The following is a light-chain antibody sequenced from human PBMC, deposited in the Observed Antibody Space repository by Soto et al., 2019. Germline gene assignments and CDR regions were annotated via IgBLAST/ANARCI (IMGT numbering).Light chain of an antibody. CDR1: QSVSGSD. CDR3: HQYGISPPT. J-gene: IGKJ1*01. Sequence: EVVLTQSPGTLSLSPGERATLSCRASQSVSGSDLAWYQQQPGQAPRLLISRVSNRATGTPDRFSGSGSGTDFTLTISSLEPEDFAVFYCHQYGISPPTFGPGTKVEI. V-gene: IGKV3-20*01. CDR2: RVS.